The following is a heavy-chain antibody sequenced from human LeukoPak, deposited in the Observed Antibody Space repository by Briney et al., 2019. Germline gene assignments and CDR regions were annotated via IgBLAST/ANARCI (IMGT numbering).Heavy chain of an antibody. CDR1: GFTFSSYA. V-gene: IGHV3-23*01. CDR2: ISESGHDT. Sequence: PGGSLRLSCAASGFTFSSYAVNWVRQAPGKGLDWVASISESGHDTNYADSVKGRFTVSRDNSKNTLYLQLNSLRVDDTAVYYCAKQWVDCWGQGTLVTVSS. D-gene: IGHD1-26*01. J-gene: IGHJ4*02. CDR3: AKQWVDC.